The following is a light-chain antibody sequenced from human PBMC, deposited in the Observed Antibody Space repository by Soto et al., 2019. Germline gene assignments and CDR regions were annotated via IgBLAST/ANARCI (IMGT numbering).Light chain of an antibody. Sequence: EMVMTQSPATLSVSPGERVTLSCRASRSISSNLAWYQQKPGLAPRLLIYGASTRATGIPARFSGSGSGTEFTLTINSLQSEDFAMYYCQPHNNWPVVTFGGGTRVEIK. CDR3: QPHNNWPVVT. J-gene: IGKJ4*01. CDR1: RSISSN. V-gene: IGKV3-15*01. CDR2: GAS.